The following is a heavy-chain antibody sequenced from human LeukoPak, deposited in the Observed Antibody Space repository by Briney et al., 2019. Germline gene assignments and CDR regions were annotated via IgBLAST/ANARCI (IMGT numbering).Heavy chain of an antibody. CDR1: GITLSNYG. V-gene: IGHV3-23*01. D-gene: IGHD1-26*01. CDR2: ISDSGGRT. J-gene: IGHJ4*02. Sequence: GGSLRLSCAVSGITLSNYGMSWVRQAPGKGLEWVAGISDSGGRTNYADSVKGRFTISRDNPKNTLYLQMNSLRAEDTAVYYCARVWLVGATTDYWGQGTLVTVSS. CDR3: ARVWLVGATTDY.